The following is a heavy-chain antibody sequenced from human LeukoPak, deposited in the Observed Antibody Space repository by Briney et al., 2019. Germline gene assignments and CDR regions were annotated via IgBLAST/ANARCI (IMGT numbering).Heavy chain of an antibody. CDR1: GASISSSSFC. Sequence: PSETLSLTCTVSGASISSSSFCWGWIRQPPGKGLEWIGTIYYSGSTYYNPSLKSRVTISVDTSKNQFSLKLSSVTAADTAVYYCARGGSSSGFDYWGQGTLITVSS. CDR3: ARGGSSSGFDY. V-gene: IGHV4-39*01. D-gene: IGHD6-25*01. J-gene: IGHJ4*02. CDR2: IYYSGST.